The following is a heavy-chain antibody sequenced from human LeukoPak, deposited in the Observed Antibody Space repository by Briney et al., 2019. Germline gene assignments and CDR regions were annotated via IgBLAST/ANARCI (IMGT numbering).Heavy chain of an antibody. CDR1: GGSFSGYY. V-gene: IGHV4-34*01. CDR2: ISHSGST. D-gene: IGHD3-10*01. J-gene: IGHJ6*02. CDR3: ASTALLLWFGELLPNGMDV. Sequence: SETLSLTCAVYGGSFSGYYWSWIRQPPGKGLEWIGEISHSGSTNYNPSLKSRVTISVDTSKNQFSLKLSSVTAADTAVYYCASTALLLWFGELLPNGMDVWGQGTTVTVSS.